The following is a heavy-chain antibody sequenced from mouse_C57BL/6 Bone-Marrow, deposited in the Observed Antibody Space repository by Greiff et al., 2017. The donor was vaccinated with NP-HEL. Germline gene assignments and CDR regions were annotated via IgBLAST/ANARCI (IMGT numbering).Heavy chain of an antibody. Sequence: EVQLVESGGGLVKPGGSLKLSCAASGFTFSSYAMSWVRQTPEKRLEWVATISDGGSYTYYPDNVKGRFTISRDNAKNNLYLQMSHLKSEDTAMYYCAREGAGRAYWGQGTLVTVSA. J-gene: IGHJ3*01. CDR1: GFTFSSYA. V-gene: IGHV5-4*01. CDR3: AREGAGRAY. D-gene: IGHD3-3*01. CDR2: ISDGGSYT.